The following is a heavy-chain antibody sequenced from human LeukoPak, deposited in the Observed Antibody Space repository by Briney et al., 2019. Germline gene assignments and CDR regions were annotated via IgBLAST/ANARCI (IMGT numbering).Heavy chain of an antibody. D-gene: IGHD6-13*01. CDR2: ISGSGGST. CDR1: GFTFGNYA. V-gene: IGHV3-23*01. CDR3: AKSIIYSSSWSTPGDNFDY. Sequence: GGSLRLSCVASGFTFGNYAMRWVRQAPGKGLEWVSSISGSGGSTYYADSVKGRFTISRDNSKNTLYLQMNSLRAEDTAVYYCAKSIIYSSSWSTPGDNFDYWGQGTLVTVSS. J-gene: IGHJ4*02.